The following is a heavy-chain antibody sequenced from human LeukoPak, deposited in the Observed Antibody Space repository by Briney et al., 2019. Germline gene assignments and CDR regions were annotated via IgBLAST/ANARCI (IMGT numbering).Heavy chain of an antibody. CDR2: INHSGST. V-gene: IGHV4-34*01. CDR1: GGSFSGYY. Sequence: SETLSLTCAVYGGSFSGYYWSWIRQPPGKGLEWIGEINHSGSTNYNPSLKSRVTISVDTSKNQFSLKLSSVTAADTAVYYCARVIGRSGWYNFRFDYWGQGPLVTVSS. CDR3: ARVIGRSGWYNFRFDY. D-gene: IGHD6-19*01. J-gene: IGHJ4*02.